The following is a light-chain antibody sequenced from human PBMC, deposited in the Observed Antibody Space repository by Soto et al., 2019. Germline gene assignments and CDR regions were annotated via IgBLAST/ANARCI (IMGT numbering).Light chain of an antibody. CDR2: AVT. J-gene: IGLJ2*01. Sequence: QSALTQPASVSGSPGQSITISCTGTTSDVGGYNYVSWYQQHPGMAPKLMIYAVTNRPSGVSDRLSASKSGNTASLTISGLHAEDEALYYCSSYASITSPSVIFGGGTKLTVL. CDR1: TSDVGGYNY. V-gene: IGLV2-14*03. CDR3: SSYASITSPSVI.